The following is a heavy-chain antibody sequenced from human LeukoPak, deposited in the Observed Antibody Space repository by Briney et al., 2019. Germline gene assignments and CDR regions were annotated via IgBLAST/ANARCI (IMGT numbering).Heavy chain of an antibody. J-gene: IGHJ5*02. CDR1: GGSISSYY. D-gene: IGHD3-22*01. Sequence: SETLSLTCTVSGGSISSYYWSWIRQPPGKGLEWIGYIYYSGSTNYNPSLKSRVTISVDTSKNQFCLKLSSVTAADTAVYYCAGGILTYYYDSSGYRPEGWFDPWGQGTLVTVSS. CDR3: AGGILTYYYDSSGYRPEGWFDP. V-gene: IGHV4-59*01. CDR2: IYYSGST.